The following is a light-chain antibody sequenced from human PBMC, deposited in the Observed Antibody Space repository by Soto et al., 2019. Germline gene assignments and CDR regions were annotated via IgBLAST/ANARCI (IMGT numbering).Light chain of an antibody. V-gene: IGKV3-20*01. J-gene: IGKJ4*01. CDR1: QSVRSSH. Sequence: EIVFTQSPATLSLFPGESATLSCRASQSVRSSHLAWYQQKPGQAPRLLIYGASSRATGIPDRFSGSGSGTDFALTISRXEPEDFAVYHCQQYSSSPLNFGGGTKVDIK. CDR3: QQYSSSPLN. CDR2: GAS.